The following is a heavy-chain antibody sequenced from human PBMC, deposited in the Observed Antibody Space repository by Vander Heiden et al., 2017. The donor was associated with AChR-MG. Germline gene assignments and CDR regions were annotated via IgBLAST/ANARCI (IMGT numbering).Heavy chain of an antibody. CDR2: ISSSSSYI. CDR3: ARDFGASLSFQH. V-gene: IGHV3-21*01. CDR1: GFTFSGYS. D-gene: IGHD3-10*01. Sequence: EVQLVESGGGLVKPGASLRLPCAASGFTFSGYSMKWVRQAPGKGLEWVSSISSSSSYIYYADSVKGRFTISRDNAKNSLYLQMNSLGAEDTAVYYCARDFGASLSFQHWGQGTLVTVSS. J-gene: IGHJ1*01.